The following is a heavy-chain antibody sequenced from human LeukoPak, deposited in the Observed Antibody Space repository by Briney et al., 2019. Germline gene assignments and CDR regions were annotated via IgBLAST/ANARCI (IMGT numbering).Heavy chain of an antibody. CDR1: GYTFTSYG. Sequence: GASLKVSCKASGYTFTSYGISWVRQAPGRGLEWMGWISAYNGNTNYAQKLQGRVTMTTDTSTSTAYMELRSLRPDDTAVYYCARVVAAGQMGYWGQGTLVTVSS. D-gene: IGHD2-15*01. CDR3: ARVVAAGQMGY. CDR2: ISAYNGNT. J-gene: IGHJ4*02. V-gene: IGHV1-18*01.